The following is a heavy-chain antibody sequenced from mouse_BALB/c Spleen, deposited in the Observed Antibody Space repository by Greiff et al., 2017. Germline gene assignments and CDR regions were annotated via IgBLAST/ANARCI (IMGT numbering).Heavy chain of an antibody. J-gene: IGHJ2*01. V-gene: IGHV5-4*02. D-gene: IGHD3-1*01. CDR3: ARDRGDYFDY. CDR1: GFTFSDYY. Sequence: DVKLVESGGGLVKPGGSLKLSCAASGFTFSDYYMYWVRQTPEKRLEWVATISDGGSYTYYPASVKGRFTISRDNAKNNLYLQMSSLKSEDTAMYYCARDRGDYFDYWGQGTTLTVSS. CDR2: ISDGGSYT.